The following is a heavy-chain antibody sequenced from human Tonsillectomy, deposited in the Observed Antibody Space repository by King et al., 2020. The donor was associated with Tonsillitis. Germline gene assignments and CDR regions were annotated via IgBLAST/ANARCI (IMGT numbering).Heavy chain of an antibody. D-gene: IGHD3-22*01. CDR1: GFTFSSYG. J-gene: IGHJ3*02. V-gene: IGHV3-30*03. Sequence: VQLVESGGGVVQPGRSLRLSCAASGFTFSSYGMHWVRQAPGKGLEWVAVISHDGNNKYYVDSVKGRFTISRDNSKNTLYLQMNSLSAEDTAVYYCAHASVGEYYFDSSGYPDAFDIWGQGTMVTVSS. CDR2: ISHDGNNK. CDR3: AHASVGEYYFDSSGYPDAFDI.